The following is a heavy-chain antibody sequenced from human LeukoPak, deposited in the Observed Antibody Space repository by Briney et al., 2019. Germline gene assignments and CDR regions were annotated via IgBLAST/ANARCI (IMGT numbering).Heavy chain of an antibody. V-gene: IGHV1-69*05. CDR2: IIPIFGTA. CDR3: ARDLFPAAYYFDY. Sequence: SVKVSCKASGGTFSSYAISWVRQAPGQGLEWMGGIIPIFGTANYAQKFQGRVTITTDESTSTAYMELSSLRSEGTAVYYCARDLFPAAYYFDYWGQGTLVTVSS. J-gene: IGHJ4*02. CDR1: GGTFSSYA. D-gene: IGHD2-2*01.